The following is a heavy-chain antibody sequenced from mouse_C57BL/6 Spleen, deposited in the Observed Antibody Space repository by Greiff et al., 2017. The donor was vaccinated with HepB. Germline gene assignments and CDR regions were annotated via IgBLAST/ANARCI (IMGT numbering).Heavy chain of an antibody. CDR3: TRERWLPGGFAY. CDR1: GFTFSSYA. J-gene: IGHJ3*01. D-gene: IGHD2-3*01. V-gene: IGHV5-9-1*02. Sequence: EVKLVESGEGLVKPGGSLKLSCAASGFTFSSYAMSWVRQTPEKRLEWVAYISSGGDYIYYADTVMGRFTISRDNARNTLYLQMSSLKSEDTAMYYCTRERWLPGGFAYWGQGTLVTVSA. CDR2: ISSGGDYI.